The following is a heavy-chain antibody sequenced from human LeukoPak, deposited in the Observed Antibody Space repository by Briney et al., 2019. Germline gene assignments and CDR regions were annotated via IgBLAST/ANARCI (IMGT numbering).Heavy chain of an antibody. CDR1: GFNFNNYW. CDR2: INSDGSTT. J-gene: IGHJ5*02. Sequence: GSLRLSCAASGFNFNNYWMHWVRQTPGKGLEWVSRINSDGSTTTYADSVKGQFTIPRDNTKNMLYLQMNSLTAEDTAMYYCASLSQYPSAWFDPWGQGTLVTVSS. V-gene: IGHV3-74*01. D-gene: IGHD2/OR15-2a*01. CDR3: ASLSQYPSAWFDP.